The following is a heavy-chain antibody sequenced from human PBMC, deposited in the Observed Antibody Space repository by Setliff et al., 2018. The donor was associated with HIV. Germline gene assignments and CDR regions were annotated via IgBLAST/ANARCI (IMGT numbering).Heavy chain of an antibody. CDR2: ISAYNGNT. CDR3: ARVGPVLRYFDWLFQSNAFDI. Sequence: ASVKVSCKASGYTFTSYGISWVRQAPGQGLEWMGWISAYNGNTNYAQKLQGRVTMTTATSTSTAYMELRSLRCDDTAVYYCARVGPVLRYFDWLFQSNAFDIWGQGTMVTVSS. CDR1: GYTFTSYG. V-gene: IGHV1-18*01. D-gene: IGHD3-9*01. J-gene: IGHJ3*02.